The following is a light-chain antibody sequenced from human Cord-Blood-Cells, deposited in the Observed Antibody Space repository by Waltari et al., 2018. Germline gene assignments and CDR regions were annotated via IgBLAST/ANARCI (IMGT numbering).Light chain of an antibody. CDR2: GAP. CDR3: QQYNNWPPWT. Sequence: VMTQSPATLSVFPGARATLSCTASQSVSSNLAWYQQKPGQAPRLLINGAPTRATVIPARFSGSESGTEFALTISSLQSEDFAVCYYQQYNNWPPWTFGQGTKVEIK. J-gene: IGKJ1*01. V-gene: IGKV3-15*01. CDR1: QSVSSN.